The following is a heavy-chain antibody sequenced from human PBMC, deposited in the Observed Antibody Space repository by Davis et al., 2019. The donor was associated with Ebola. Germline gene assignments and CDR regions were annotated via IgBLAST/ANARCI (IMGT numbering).Heavy chain of an antibody. J-gene: IGHJ4*02. V-gene: IGHV1-18*01. D-gene: IGHD6-13*01. CDR2: ISAYNGNT. Sequence: AASVKVSCKASGYTFTSYGISWVRQAPGQGLEWMGWISAYNGNTNYAQKLQGRVTMTTDTSTSTAYMELRSLRSDDTAVYYCARDIRTYSSSGCGDYWGQGTLVTVSS. CDR3: ARDIRTYSSSGCGDY. CDR1: GYTFTSYG.